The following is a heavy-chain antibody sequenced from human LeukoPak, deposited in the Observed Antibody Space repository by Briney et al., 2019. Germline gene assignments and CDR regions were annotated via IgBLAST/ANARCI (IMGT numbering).Heavy chain of an antibody. CDR2: IRYDGSDK. CDR1: GFISRSYG. Sequence: GGSLRLSCAASGFISRSYGMHWVRQAPGKGLEWVAFIRYDGSDKYYADSVKGRFTISRDNSKNTLYLQMNSLRAEDTAVYYCAKDPTSYYYDTSGLGGYWGQGTLVTVSS. J-gene: IGHJ4*02. CDR3: AKDPTSYYYDTSGLGGY. V-gene: IGHV3-30*02. D-gene: IGHD3-22*01.